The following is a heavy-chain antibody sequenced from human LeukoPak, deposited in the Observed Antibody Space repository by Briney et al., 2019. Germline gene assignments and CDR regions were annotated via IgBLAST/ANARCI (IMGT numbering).Heavy chain of an antibody. J-gene: IGHJ6*03. Sequence: GGSLRLSCAASGFTFSSYWMSWVRQAPGKGLEWVANIKQDGSEKYYVDSVKGRFTISRDNAKNSLYLQMNSLRAEDTAVYYCAKDSKIVGPTFRSYHYMDVWGKGTTVTVSS. V-gene: IGHV3-7*01. CDR3: AKDSKIVGPTFRSYHYMDV. CDR2: IKQDGSEK. CDR1: GFTFSSYW. D-gene: IGHD1-26*01.